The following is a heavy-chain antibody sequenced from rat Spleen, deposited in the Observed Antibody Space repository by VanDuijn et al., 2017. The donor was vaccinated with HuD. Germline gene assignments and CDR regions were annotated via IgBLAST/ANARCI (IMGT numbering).Heavy chain of an antibody. V-gene: IGHV5-31*01. CDR1: GFTFNNYW. Sequence: EVQLVESGGGLVQPGRSLKLSCAASGFTFNNYWMTWIRQVPGKGLEWVASITNASGRTYYRDSVRGRFTISRDNAKTTLYLQMNSLRSEDTATYYCARPDGYTYVMDAWGQGASVTVSS. D-gene: IGHD1-4*01. CDR3: ARPDGYTYVMDA. CDR2: ITNASGRT. J-gene: IGHJ4*01.